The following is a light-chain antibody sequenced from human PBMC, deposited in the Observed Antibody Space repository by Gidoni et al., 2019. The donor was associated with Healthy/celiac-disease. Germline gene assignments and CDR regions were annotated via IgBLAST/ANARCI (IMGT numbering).Light chain of an antibody. CDR1: QSVSSY. Sequence: DIQMTQSPSSLSSSVGDRVTITCRASQSVSSYLNWYQQKPGKAPKLLIYAASSLQSGLPSRFSGSGSGTDFTLTISSLQPEDFATYYCQQRYSTPRTFGQGTKVEIK. V-gene: IGKV1-39*01. J-gene: IGKJ1*01. CDR3: QQRYSTPRT. CDR2: AAS.